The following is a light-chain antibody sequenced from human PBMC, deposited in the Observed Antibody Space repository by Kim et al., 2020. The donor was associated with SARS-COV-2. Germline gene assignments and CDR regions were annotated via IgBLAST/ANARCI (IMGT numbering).Light chain of an antibody. CDR2: RNN. CDR1: SNNVGNQG. CDR3: SAWDRSLRGWV. V-gene: IGLV10-54*01. Sequence: QTATLTCTGNSNNVGNQGAAWLQQHQGHPPKVLFYRNNKRPSGISERLSASRSGNTASLTITGLQPEDETDYYCSAWDRSLRGWVFGGGTQLTVL. J-gene: IGLJ3*02.